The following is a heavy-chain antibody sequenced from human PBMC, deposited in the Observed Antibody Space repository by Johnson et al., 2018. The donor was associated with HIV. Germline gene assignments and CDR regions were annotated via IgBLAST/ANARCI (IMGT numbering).Heavy chain of an antibody. CDR3: GKAQWSSRWTNDAFDF. D-gene: IGHD6-13*01. CDR2: MWYDGSNK. Sequence: QVQLVESGGGVVQPGRSLRLSCAASGFTFSTYGMHWVRQAPGKGLEWVAVMWYDGSNKYYADSVKGRFTISRDISKNTLYLQMTSLRAEEPAGYYGGKAQWSSRWTNDAFDFWGQGTMVTVSS. CDR1: GFTFSTYG. V-gene: IGHV3-33*06. J-gene: IGHJ3*01.